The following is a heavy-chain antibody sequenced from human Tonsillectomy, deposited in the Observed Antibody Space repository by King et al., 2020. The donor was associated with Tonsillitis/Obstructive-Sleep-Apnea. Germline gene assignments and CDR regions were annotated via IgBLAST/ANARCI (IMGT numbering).Heavy chain of an antibody. CDR2: ISYDGSDK. J-gene: IGHJ4*02. V-gene: IGHV3-30*04. Sequence: VQLVESGGGVVQPGRSLRLSCAASGFTFSSYAMHWVRQAPGKGLEWVALISYDGSDKYYADSVKGRFTIPRDNSKNTLYLQMNSLRTDDTAVYYCARNVRGNRNGLGDYWGQGTLVTVSS. CDR3: ARNVRGNRNGLGDY. CDR1: GFTFSSYA. D-gene: IGHD5-18*01.